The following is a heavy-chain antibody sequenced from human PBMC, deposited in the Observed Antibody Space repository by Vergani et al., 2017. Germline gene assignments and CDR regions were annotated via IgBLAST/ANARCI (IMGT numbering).Heavy chain of an antibody. Sequence: EVQLVESGGGLVQPGGSLRLSCAASGFTFSSYWMSWVRQAPGKGLEWVANIKQDGSKKYYVDSVKGRFTISRDNAKNTRYLQMNSLRAEDTAVYYCARMGRYDFDFWGQGTLVTVSS. CDR3: ARMGRYDFDF. CDR2: IKQDGSKK. V-gene: IGHV3-7*03. J-gene: IGHJ4*02. CDR1: GFTFSSYW. D-gene: IGHD6-19*01.